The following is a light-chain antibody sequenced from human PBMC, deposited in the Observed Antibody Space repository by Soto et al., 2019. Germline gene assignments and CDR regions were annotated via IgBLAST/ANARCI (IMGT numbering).Light chain of an antibody. CDR3: QQCGSSPWT. CDR2: AAS. Sequence: EIVLTQSPGSQSLSRGQRATLSCRSSQSVSSYYLAWYQQKPGQAPRLLIYAASSRATGIPDRFSGGGSGTDFTLTISRLEPEDFAVYYCQQCGSSPWTFGQGTKVDI. J-gene: IGKJ1*01. V-gene: IGKV3-20*01. CDR1: QSVSSYY.